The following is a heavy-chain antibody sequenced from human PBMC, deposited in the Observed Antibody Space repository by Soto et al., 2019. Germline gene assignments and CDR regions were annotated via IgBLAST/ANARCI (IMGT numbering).Heavy chain of an antibody. CDR1: GGSIDSSNW. Sequence: QVQLQESGPGLVKPSGTLFVTCDVSGGSIDSSNWWNWVRQPPGKGLEWIGEIYYSGSTNYNPSLKSLVTISVDQSKTQFSLRLTSVTAADTAVYYCVRGPGSSWLEVWGQGTTVTVSS. CDR3: VRGPGSSWLEV. CDR2: IYYSGST. J-gene: IGHJ6*02. D-gene: IGHD6-13*01. V-gene: IGHV4-4*02.